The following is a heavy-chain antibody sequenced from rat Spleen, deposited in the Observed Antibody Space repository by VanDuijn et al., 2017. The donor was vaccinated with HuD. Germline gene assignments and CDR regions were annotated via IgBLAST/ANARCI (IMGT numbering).Heavy chain of an antibody. CDR2: ISYEGSST. CDR1: GFTFSDYY. CDR3: AKANSSPYYYVMDA. V-gene: IGHV5-22*01. J-gene: IGHJ4*01. D-gene: IGHD1-2*01. Sequence: EVQLVESGGGLVQPGRSLKLSCAASGFTFSDYYMAWVRQAPKKGLEWVASISYEGSSTYYGDSVKGRFTISRDNAKNTLYLQMDSLRSEDTATYYCAKANSSPYYYVMDAWGQGASVTVSS.